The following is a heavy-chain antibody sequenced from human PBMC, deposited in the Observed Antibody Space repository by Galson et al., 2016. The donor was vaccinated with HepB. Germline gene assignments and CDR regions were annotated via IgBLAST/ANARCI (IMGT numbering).Heavy chain of an antibody. CDR2: IYYSGST. CDR3: AGFSIPSTGRHYYYYGMDV. V-gene: IGHV4-31*03. D-gene: IGHD3-3*01. CDR1: GGSISSGGYY. Sequence: TLSLTCTVSGGSISSGGYYWSWIRQHPGKGLEWIGYIYYSGSTYYNPSLKSRITISVDTSKNQFSLKLSSVTAADTAVYYCAGFSIPSTGRHYYYYGMDVWGKGTTVTVSS. J-gene: IGHJ6*04.